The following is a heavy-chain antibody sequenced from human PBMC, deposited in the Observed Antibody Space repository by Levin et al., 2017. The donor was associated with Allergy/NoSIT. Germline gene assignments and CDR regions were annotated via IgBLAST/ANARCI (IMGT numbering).Heavy chain of an antibody. V-gene: IGHV3-30-3*01. CDR1: GFTFSSYA. D-gene: IGHD3-22*01. Sequence: PGGSLRLSCAASGFTFSSYAMHWVRQAPGKGLEWVAVISYDGSNKYYADSVKGRFTISRDNSKNTLYLQMNSLRAEDTAVYYCARDRDYYDSSGYYYFPVDYWGQGTLVTVSS. CDR3: ARDRDYYDSSGYYYFPVDY. CDR2: ISYDGSNK. J-gene: IGHJ4*02.